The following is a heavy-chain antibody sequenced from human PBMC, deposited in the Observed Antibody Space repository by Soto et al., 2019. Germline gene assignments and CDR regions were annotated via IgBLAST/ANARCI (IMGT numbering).Heavy chain of an antibody. D-gene: IGHD6-13*01. V-gene: IGHV4-4*07. J-gene: IGHJ5*02. CDR2: IFANGHT. CDR1: GGSISEKY. CDR3: VASLAASGLNWLDP. Sequence: SETLSLTCIVSGGSISEKYWNWVRQPPGKGLEWIGLIFANGHTDYNPSLKSRVTMSVDASKNQFSLRLTSMTAADTAVYFCVASLAASGLNWLDPWGRGTLVTVSS.